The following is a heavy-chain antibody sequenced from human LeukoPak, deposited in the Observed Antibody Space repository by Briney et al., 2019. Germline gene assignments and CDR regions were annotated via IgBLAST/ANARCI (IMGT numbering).Heavy chain of an antibody. V-gene: IGHV3-30*02. D-gene: IGHD7-27*01. J-gene: IGHJ4*02. CDR1: GFTFSNSA. CDR2: IRKDGSDK. CDR3: AKDSNWAFDY. Sequence: GGSLRLSCAASGFTFSNSAMSWVRQAPGKGLEWVTYIRKDGSDKYYADSVKGRFTISRDSSKNMVYLQMTSLRAEDTALYYCAKDSNWAFDYWGQGTLVSVSS.